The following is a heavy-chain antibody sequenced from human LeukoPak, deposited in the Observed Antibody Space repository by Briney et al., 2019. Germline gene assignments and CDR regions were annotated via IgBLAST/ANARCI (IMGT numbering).Heavy chain of an antibody. CDR3: ARGNYFDY. J-gene: IGHJ4*02. CDR2: ISTTTYT. Sequence: GGSLRLSCAASGFTFSSYSMHWVRQAAGKGLEWVSSISTTTYTYYADSVKGRFTISRDNAKNSLYLQMNSLRAEDTGVYYCARGNYFDYWGQGTLVTVSS. CDR1: GFTFSSYS. D-gene: IGHD3-10*01. V-gene: IGHV3-21*01.